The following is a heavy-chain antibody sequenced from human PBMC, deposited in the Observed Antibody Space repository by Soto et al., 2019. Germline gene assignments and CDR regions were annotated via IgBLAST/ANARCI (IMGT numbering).Heavy chain of an antibody. Sequence: VGSLRLSCAASGFTFSNAWMNWVRQAPGKGLEWVGRIKSKTDGGTTDYAAPVKGRFTISRDDSKNTLYLQMNSLKTEDTAVYYCTTVAFGELLRFLDYWGQGALVTVSS. CDR1: GFTFSNAW. CDR3: TTVAFGELLRFLDY. CDR2: IKSKTDGGTT. J-gene: IGHJ4*02. D-gene: IGHD3-10*01. V-gene: IGHV3-15*07.